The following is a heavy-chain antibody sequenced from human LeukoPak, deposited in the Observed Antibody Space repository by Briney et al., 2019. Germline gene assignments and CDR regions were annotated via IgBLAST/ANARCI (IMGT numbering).Heavy chain of an antibody. J-gene: IGHJ4*02. V-gene: IGHV3-7*03. Sequence: GGSLRLSCAASGFTFSSYWMSWVRQAPGKGLEWVANIKQDGSEKYYVDSVKGRFTISRDNAKNSLYLQMNSLRAEDTAVYYCATWRFGELSYFDYWGQGTLVTVSS. CDR1: GFTFSSYW. D-gene: IGHD3-10*01. CDR2: IKQDGSEK. CDR3: ATWRFGELSYFDY.